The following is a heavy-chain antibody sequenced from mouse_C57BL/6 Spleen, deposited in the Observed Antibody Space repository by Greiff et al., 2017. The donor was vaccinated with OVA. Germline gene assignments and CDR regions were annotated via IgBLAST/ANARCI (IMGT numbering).Heavy chain of an antibody. CDR3: AFYDGYYGWFAY. J-gene: IGHJ3*01. V-gene: IGHV1-82*01. Sequence: QVQLKQSGPELVKPGASVKISCKASGYAFSSSWMNWVKQRPGKGLEWIGRIYPGDGDTNYNGKFKGKATLTADKSSSTAYMQLSSLTSEDSAVYFCAFYDGYYGWFAYWGQGTLVTVSA. D-gene: IGHD2-3*01. CDR2: IYPGDGDT. CDR1: GYAFSSSW.